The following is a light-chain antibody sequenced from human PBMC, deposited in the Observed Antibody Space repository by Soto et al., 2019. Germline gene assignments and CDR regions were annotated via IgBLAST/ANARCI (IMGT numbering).Light chain of an antibody. V-gene: IGKV1-5*01. Sequence: DIQMTQSPSTLSASVGDRVTITCRASQNINNWLAWYQQKPGTAPKFLIYDASILESGVPSRCSGSGFGTEFSLTISSLQPDDFASYYCQHLRTFGQGTKVEIK. CDR3: QHLRT. CDR1: QNINNW. CDR2: DAS. J-gene: IGKJ1*01.